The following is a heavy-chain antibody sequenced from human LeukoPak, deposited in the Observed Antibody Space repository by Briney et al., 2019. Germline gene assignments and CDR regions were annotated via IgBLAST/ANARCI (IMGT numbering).Heavy chain of an antibody. J-gene: IGHJ4*02. V-gene: IGHV3-48*01. CDR3: ARAFDY. CDR1: QFTFRSFD. CDR2: ISTGSSTK. Sequence: GGSLRLSCAASQFTFRSFDMNWVRQAPGKGLEWVAHISTGSSTKYYADSVKGRFTISRDDAKNSVYLQMNSLRADDTAVYYCARAFDYWGEGTLVTVAS.